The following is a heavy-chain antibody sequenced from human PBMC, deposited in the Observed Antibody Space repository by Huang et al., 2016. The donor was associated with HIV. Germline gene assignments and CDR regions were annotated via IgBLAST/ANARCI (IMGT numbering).Heavy chain of an antibody. CDR2: IYYSGST. V-gene: IGHV4-39*02. J-gene: IGHJ4*02. D-gene: IGHD3-10*01. Sequence: QLQLQESGPGLVKPSETLSLTCTVSGCSIRSDNYYWGWIRQPPGKGVEWIGRIYYSGSTYANPSLRRRVTIAVDTSKNHFSLRMRSVTAADTAVYYCARLPGSITMIRGVITDPYWGQGTLVTVSS. CDR1: GCSIRSDNYY. CDR3: ARLPGSITMIRGVITDPY.